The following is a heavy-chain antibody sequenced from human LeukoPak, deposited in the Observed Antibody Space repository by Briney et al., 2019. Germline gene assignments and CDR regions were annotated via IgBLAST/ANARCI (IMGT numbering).Heavy chain of an antibody. J-gene: IGHJ4*02. Sequence: PGGSLRLSCAASGFTFSSYSMNWVRQAPGKGLEWVSSISSSSSYIYYADSVKGRFTISRDNAKNSLYLQMSSLKRDDTAVYYCGRDTSTAIDYWGRGTLVTVSS. CDR2: ISSSSSYI. CDR1: GFTFSSYS. CDR3: GRDTSTAIDY. D-gene: IGHD5-18*01. V-gene: IGHV3-21*04.